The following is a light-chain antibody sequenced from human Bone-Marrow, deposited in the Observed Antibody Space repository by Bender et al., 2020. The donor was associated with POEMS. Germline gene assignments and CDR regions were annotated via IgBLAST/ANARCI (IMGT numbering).Light chain of an antibody. Sequence: QTVVTQEPSFSVSPGGTVTLTCGLSSGSVSTSNFPSWYQQTPGQAPRTLIYNTNTRSSGVPDRFSGSILGVKAALTITGAQTNDESHYYCVLYMGSGISVFGGGTKLTVL. CDR2: NTN. CDR1: SGSVSTSNF. V-gene: IGLV8-61*01. J-gene: IGLJ3*02. CDR3: VLYMGSGISV.